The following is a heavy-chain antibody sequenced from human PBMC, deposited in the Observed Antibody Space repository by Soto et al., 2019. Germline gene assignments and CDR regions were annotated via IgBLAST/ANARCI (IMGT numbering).Heavy chain of an antibody. CDR2: ISGSGGST. J-gene: IGHJ5*02. Sequence: EVQLLESGGGLVQPGGSLRLSCAASGFTFSSYAMSWVRHAPGKGLEWVSAISGSGGSTYYADSVKGRFTISRDNSKNTLYLQMNSLRAEDTAVYYCAKDTSGWYVYNWFDPWGQGTLVTVSS. V-gene: IGHV3-23*01. D-gene: IGHD6-19*01. CDR1: GFTFSSYA. CDR3: AKDTSGWYVYNWFDP.